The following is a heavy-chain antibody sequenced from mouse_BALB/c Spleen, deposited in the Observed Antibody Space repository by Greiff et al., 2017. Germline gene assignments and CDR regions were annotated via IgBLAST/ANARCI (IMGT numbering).Heavy chain of an antibody. V-gene: IGHV5-6-3*01. CDR2: INSNGGST. CDR3: ARANYYCSSYVGFAY. J-gene: IGHJ3*01. CDR1: GFTFSSYG. D-gene: IGHD1-1*01. Sequence: EVKLMPSGGGLVQPGGSLKLSCAASGFTFSSYGMSWVRQSPDKRLVLVATINSNGGSTYYPDSVKGRFTISRDNAKNTLYLQMSSLKSEDTAMYYCARANYYCSSYVGFAYWGQGTLVTVSA.